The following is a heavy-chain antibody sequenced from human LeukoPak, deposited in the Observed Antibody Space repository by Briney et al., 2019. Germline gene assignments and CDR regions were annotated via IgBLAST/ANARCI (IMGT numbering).Heavy chain of an antibody. V-gene: IGHV4-34*01. CDR1: GGSFSGYY. CDR2: INHSGST. CDR3: ARLVPPIVVVPAATGRVDL. J-gene: IGHJ2*01. Sequence: SETLSLTCAVYGGSFSGYYWSWIRQPPGKGLEWIGEINHSGSTNYNPSLKSRVTMSVDTSKNQFSLKLSSVTAADTAVYYCARLVPPIVVVPAATGRVDLWGRGTLVTVSS. D-gene: IGHD2-2*01.